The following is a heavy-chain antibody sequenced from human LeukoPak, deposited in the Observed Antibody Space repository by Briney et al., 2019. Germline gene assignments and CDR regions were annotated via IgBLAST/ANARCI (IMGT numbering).Heavy chain of an antibody. D-gene: IGHD6-19*01. CDR3: ARIAYSSGWLLDY. CDR2: INHSGST. CDR1: GGSFSGYY. Sequence: SETLSLTCAVYGGSFSGYYWSWIRQPPGKGLEWIGEINHSGSTNYNPSLKSRVTISVDTSKNQFSLKLSSVTAADTAVYYCARIAYSSGWLLDYWGQGTLVTVSS. V-gene: IGHV4-34*01. J-gene: IGHJ4*02.